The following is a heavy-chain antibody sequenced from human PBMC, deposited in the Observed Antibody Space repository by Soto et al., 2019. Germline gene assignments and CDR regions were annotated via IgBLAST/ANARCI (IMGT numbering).Heavy chain of an antibody. CDR3: AKAKDIVVVVAATPGDY. Sequence: QVQLVESGGGVVQPGRSLRLSCAASGFTFSSYGMHWVRQAPGKGLEWVAVISYDGSNKYYADSVKGPFTMSSDNSKNPLYLQMNSLGAKDMAVYYCAKAKDIVVVVAATPGDYWGQGTLVTVSS. V-gene: IGHV3-30*18. CDR2: ISYDGSNK. J-gene: IGHJ4*02. D-gene: IGHD2-15*01. CDR1: GFTFSSYG.